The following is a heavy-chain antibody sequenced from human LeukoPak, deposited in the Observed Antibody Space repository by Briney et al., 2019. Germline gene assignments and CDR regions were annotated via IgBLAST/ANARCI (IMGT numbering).Heavy chain of an antibody. J-gene: IGHJ4*02. V-gene: IGHV3-23*01. CDR3: AKRVQYSSSSGGYFDY. Sequence: AGGSLRLSCAASGFTFNIYGMSWVRQAPGKRLEWVSGIKDSGGKTYYADSVKGRFTISRDNSKNTMSLQMKSLRVDDTAVYYCAKRVQYSSSSGGYFDYWGQGTLVTVSS. D-gene: IGHD6-6*01. CDR1: GFTFNIYG. CDR2: IKDSGGKT.